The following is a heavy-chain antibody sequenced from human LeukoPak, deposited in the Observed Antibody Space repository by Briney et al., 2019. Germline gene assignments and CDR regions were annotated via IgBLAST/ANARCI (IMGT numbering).Heavy chain of an antibody. D-gene: IGHD3-9*01. V-gene: IGHV3-74*01. J-gene: IGHJ5*02. Sequence: PGRSLRLSCAASVFTFSSYGMHLVRQAPGKGLVWVSRIKSDGSSLSYVDSVKGRFTISRDNAKNTLHLQMNSLRVEDTAVYYCARGGLRYFDWLNWFDPWGQGTLVTVSS. CDR3: ARGGLRYFDWLNWFDP. CDR1: VFTFSSYG. CDR2: IKSDGSSL.